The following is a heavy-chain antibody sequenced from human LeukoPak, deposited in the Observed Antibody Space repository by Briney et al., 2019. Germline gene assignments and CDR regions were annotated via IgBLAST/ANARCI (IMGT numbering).Heavy chain of an antibody. CDR1: GFTSSSYW. CDR2: ITGDGSST. V-gene: IGHV3-74*01. D-gene: IGHD3-16*01. J-gene: IGHJ4*02. Sequence: GGSLRLSCVASGFTSSSYWMHWVRQAPGKGLEWVSPITGDGSSTIYADSVKGRFTISRDNAKNTLYLQMRSLRAEDTAVYYCSRTTYYPDFWGQGTLVTVSS. CDR3: SRTTYYPDF.